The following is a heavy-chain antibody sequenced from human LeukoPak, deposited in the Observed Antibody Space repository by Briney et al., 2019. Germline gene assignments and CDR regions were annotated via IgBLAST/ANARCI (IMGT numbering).Heavy chain of an antibody. D-gene: IGHD1-26*01. CDR2: INLDGTDI. CDR3: AGDGVGVLPGDAFDI. V-gene: IGHV3-21*05. J-gene: IGHJ3*02. CDR1: GFSFSTHS. Sequence: GGSLRLSCAASGFSFSTHSMNWVRQAPGKGLEWISFINLDGTDIHYGESVKGRFTISRDNAKNSLYLQMHSLRAEDTAVYYCAGDGVGVLPGDAFDIWSQGTMVTVSS.